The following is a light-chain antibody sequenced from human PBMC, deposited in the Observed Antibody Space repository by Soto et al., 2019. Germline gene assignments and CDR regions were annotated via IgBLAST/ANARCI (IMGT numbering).Light chain of an antibody. Sequence: SYELTQPPSVSVAPGKTARITCGGNNIGSKSVHWYQQKPGQAPVLVIFYDSDRPSGIPERFSGANSGNTATLTISRVEAGHEADYYCQVWDSSSDHPGVFGGGTKLTVL. J-gene: IGLJ3*02. CDR1: NIGSKS. CDR2: YDS. V-gene: IGLV3-21*04. CDR3: QVWDSSSDHPGV.